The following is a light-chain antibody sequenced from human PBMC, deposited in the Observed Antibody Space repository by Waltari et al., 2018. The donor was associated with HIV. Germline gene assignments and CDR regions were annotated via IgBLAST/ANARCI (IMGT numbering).Light chain of an antibody. Sequence: EIVMTQSPATLSVSPGERATLSCRASQSVSRNLAWYQHKPGQTPRLLIHSTSTRATGIPARFSGSGSVTEFTLTFSSLQSEDFAVYYCQQYNNWPPTFGQGTKVEFK. V-gene: IGKV3D-15*01. CDR2: STS. CDR3: QQYNNWPPT. J-gene: IGKJ1*01. CDR1: QSVSRN.